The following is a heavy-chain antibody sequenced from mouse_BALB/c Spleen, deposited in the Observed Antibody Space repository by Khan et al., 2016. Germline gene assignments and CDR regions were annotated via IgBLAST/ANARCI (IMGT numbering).Heavy chain of an antibody. V-gene: IGHV1-7*01. J-gene: IGHJ1*01. CDR1: DYTFTTYW. Sequence: QVQLQQSGAELAKPGASVKMSCKASDYTFTTYWMHWVKQRPGQGLEWIGYINPSTGSTEYNQRFKDKATLTADKSSSTAYMQLSSLTSEDSAVYNCAREGGYYHGGSWYFEVWGAGTTVTVSA. CDR2: INPSTGST. D-gene: IGHD1-1*01. CDR3: AREGGYYHGGSWYFEV.